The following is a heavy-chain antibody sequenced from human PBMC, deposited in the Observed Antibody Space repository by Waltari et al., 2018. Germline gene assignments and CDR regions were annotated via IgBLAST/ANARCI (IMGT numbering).Heavy chain of an antibody. V-gene: IGHV3-66*03. J-gene: IGHJ4*02. CDR2: IYSGGST. D-gene: IGHD4-17*01. Sequence: EVQLVESGGGLIQPGGSLRLSCAASGFTVSSNYMSWVRQAPGKGLEWVSGIYSGGSTYYADSVKGRFTISRDNSKNTLYLQMNSLRAEDTAVYYCAKERVGDDFDYWGQGTLVTVSS. CDR1: GFTVSSNY. CDR3: AKERVGDDFDY.